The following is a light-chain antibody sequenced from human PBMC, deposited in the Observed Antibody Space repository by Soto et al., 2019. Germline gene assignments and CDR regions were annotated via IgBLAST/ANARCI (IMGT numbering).Light chain of an antibody. Sequence: QLVLTQSSSASASLGSSVKLTCTLSSGHSSYIIAWHQQQPGKAPRYLMKLEGSGSYNKGSGVPDRFSGSSSGADRYLSISNLQFEYEADYYCETWDSNTHVFGGGTKLTFL. CDR1: SGHSSYI. CDR2: LEGSGSY. J-gene: IGLJ3*02. V-gene: IGLV4-60*02. CDR3: ETWDSNTHV.